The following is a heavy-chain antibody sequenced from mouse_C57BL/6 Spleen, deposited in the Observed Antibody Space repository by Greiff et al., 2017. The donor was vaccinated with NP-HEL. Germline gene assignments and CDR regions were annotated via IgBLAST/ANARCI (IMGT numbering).Heavy chain of an antibody. Sequence: QVQLQQSGAELARPGASVTLSCKASGYTFTDYEMHWVKQTPVHGLEWIGAIDPETGGTAYNQKFKGKAILTADKSSSTAYMELRSLTSEDSAVYYCTRPYYGSSQGAMDYWGQGTSVTVSS. CDR2: IDPETGGT. J-gene: IGHJ4*01. CDR3: TRPYYGSSQGAMDY. CDR1: GYTFTDYE. V-gene: IGHV1-15*01. D-gene: IGHD1-1*01.